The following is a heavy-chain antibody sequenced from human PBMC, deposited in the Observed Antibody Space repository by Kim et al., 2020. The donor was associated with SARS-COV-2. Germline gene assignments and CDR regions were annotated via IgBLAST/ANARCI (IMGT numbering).Heavy chain of an antibody. D-gene: IGHD2-21*02. CDR3: ASHPRMAPVVTAP. Sequence: GGSLRLSCAASGFTFSSYSMNWVRQAPGKGLEWVSSISSSSSYIYYADSVKGRFTISRDNAKNSLYLQMNSLRAEDTAVYYCASHPRMAPVVTAPWGQGTLVTVSS. J-gene: IGHJ5*02. CDR2: ISSSSSYI. V-gene: IGHV3-21*01. CDR1: GFTFSSYS.